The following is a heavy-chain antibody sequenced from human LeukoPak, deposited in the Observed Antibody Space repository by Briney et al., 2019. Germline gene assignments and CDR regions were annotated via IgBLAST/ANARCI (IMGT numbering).Heavy chain of an antibody. J-gene: IGHJ4*02. CDR3: AREGERARHGFFRLDYDY. V-gene: IGHV1-18*01. Sequence: ASVKVSCKASGYTFTSYGISWVRQAPGQGLEWMGWISAYNGNTNYAQKFQGRVTITADKSTSTAYMELSSLRSEDTAVYYCAREGERARHGFFRLDYDYWGQGTLVTVSS. D-gene: IGHD6-6*01. CDR1: GYTFTSYG. CDR2: ISAYNGNT.